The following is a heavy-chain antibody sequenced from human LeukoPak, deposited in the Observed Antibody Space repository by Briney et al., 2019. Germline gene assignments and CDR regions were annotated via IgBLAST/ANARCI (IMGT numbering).Heavy chain of an antibody. V-gene: IGHV3-30*01. CDR1: GFTFSTYG. Sequence: GGSLRLSCAASGFTFSTYGMHWVRQAPGKGLEWAAVISYDGSYESYADSVKGRFTISRDNSKNTLYLQMNSLRDEDSAVYYCARELFRDGYNWVDYWGQETLVTVSS. D-gene: IGHD5-24*01. CDR3: ARELFRDGYNWVDY. J-gene: IGHJ4*02. CDR2: ISYDGSYE.